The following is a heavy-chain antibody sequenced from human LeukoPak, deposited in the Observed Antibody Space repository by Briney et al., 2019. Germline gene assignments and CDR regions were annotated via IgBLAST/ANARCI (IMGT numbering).Heavy chain of an antibody. CDR2: ISSDGTIQ. D-gene: IGHD6-19*01. V-gene: IGHV3-30*04. Sequence: AGGSLRLSCAASGFTFSSFTTPWVRQAPGKGLEWVAVISSDGTIQSYADSVKDRFTISRDNPNNTLFLHMNSLRPEDTAIYYCARGYNAGWFDYWGQGTLVTVSS. CDR1: GFTFSSFT. J-gene: IGHJ4*02. CDR3: ARGYNAGWFDY.